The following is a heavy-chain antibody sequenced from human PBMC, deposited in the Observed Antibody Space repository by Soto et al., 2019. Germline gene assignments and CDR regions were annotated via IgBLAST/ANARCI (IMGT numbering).Heavy chain of an antibody. D-gene: IGHD4-4*01. Sequence: SGPTLVNPTQTLTLTCTFSGFSLSTSGMCVSWIRQPPGKALEWLARIDWDDDKYYSTSLKTRLTISKDTSKNQVVLTMTNMDPVDTATYYCARTTYYSNYAPFDYWGQGTLVTVSS. V-gene: IGHV2-70*11. CDR1: GFSLSTSGMC. J-gene: IGHJ4*02. CDR2: IDWDDDK. CDR3: ARTTYYSNYAPFDY.